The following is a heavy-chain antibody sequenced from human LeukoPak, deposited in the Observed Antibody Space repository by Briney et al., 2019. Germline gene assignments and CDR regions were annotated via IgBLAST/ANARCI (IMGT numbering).Heavy chain of an antibody. J-gene: IGHJ4*02. CDR2: INHSGST. V-gene: IGHV4-34*01. CDR3: ARHGMYYYDSSGYMY. Sequence: PSETLSLTCAVYGGSFSGYYWSWIRQPPGKGLEWIGEINHSGSTNYNPSLKSRVTISVDTSKNQFSLKLSSVTAADTAVYYCARHGMYYYDSSGYMYWGQGTLVTVSS. CDR1: GGSFSGYY. D-gene: IGHD3-22*01.